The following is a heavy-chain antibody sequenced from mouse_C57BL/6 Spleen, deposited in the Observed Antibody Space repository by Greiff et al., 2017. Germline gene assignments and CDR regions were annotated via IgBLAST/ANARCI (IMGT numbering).Heavy chain of an antibody. CDR2: IRLKSDNYAT. CDR3: TGGVRSYYFDY. D-gene: IGHD1-1*01. J-gene: IGHJ2*01. Sequence: EVQLVESGGGLVQPGGSMKLSCVASGFTFSNYWMNWVRQSPEKGLEWVAQIRLKSDNYATHYAESVKGRFTISRDDSKSSVYLQMNNLRAEDTGIYYCTGGVRSYYFDYWGQGTTLTVSS. CDR1: GFTFSNYW. V-gene: IGHV6-3*01.